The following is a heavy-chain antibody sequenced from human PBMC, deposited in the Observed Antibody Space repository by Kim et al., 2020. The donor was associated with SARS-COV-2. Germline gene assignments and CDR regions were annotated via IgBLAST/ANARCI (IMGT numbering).Heavy chain of an antibody. Sequence: SEKSYVDSVKGRFTISRDNAKNSGYLQMNSLRVEDTAIYYCASGDDFAYWGQGTQVTVSS. J-gene: IGHJ4*02. CDR2: SEK. V-gene: IGHV3-7*03. D-gene: IGHD3-10*01. CDR3: ASGDDFAY.